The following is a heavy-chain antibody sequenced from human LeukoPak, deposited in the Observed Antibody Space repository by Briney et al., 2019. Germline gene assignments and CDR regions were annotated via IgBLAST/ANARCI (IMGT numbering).Heavy chain of an antibody. V-gene: IGHV4-34*01. CDR2: INHSGST. D-gene: IGHD3-10*01. Sequence: SETLSLTCAVYGGSFSGYYWNWIRQPPGKGLEWIGEINHSGSTHYNLSFKSRVTISVDTSKNQFSLRLSSVTAADTALYYCARGPDSGSYFAWFDPWGQGTLVTVSS. CDR3: ARGPDSGSYFAWFDP. J-gene: IGHJ5*02. CDR1: GGSFSGYY.